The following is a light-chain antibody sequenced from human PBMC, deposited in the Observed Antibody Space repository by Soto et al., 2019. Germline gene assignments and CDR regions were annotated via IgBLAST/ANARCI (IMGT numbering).Light chain of an antibody. J-gene: IGLJ3*02. Sequence: QSALTQPPSASGSPGQSVTISCTGTSSDVGGYNYVSWYQQHPGNAPKLMIYEVTKRPSGVPDRFSGSRSGNTASLTVSGLQAEDEADYYCSSYAGSKNVVFGGGTKLTVL. V-gene: IGLV2-8*01. CDR1: SSDVGGYNY. CDR2: EVT. CDR3: SSYAGSKNVV.